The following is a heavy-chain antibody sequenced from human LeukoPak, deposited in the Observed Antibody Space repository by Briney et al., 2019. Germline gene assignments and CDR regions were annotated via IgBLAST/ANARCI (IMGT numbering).Heavy chain of an antibody. CDR1: GFTFSSYV. CDR3: VRHIRSSGWYSDF. V-gene: IGHV3-66*04. D-gene: IGHD6-19*01. CDR2: MYPSGVT. J-gene: IGHJ4*02. Sequence: GGSLRLSCAASGFTFSSYVMTWVRQAPGKGLEWVSVMYPSGVTYYADSVKGRFTMSRDKSKNTLYLDVSSLRAEDTAVYYCVRHIRSSGWYSDFWGQGTLVTVSS.